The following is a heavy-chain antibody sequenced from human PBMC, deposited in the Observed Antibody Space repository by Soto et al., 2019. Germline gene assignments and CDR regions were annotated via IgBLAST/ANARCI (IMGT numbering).Heavy chain of an antibody. CDR3: ARGATPRIGWLQFHYFDY. J-gene: IGHJ4*02. CDR1: GGSISSGGYY. D-gene: IGHD5-12*01. Sequence: QVQLQESGPGLVKPSQTLSLTCTVSGGSISSGGYYWSWIRQHPGKGLEWIGDIYYSGSTYYNPSLKSRVTISVDTSNNQFSLKLSSVTAADTAVYYCARGATPRIGWLQFHYFDYWGQGTLVTVSS. CDR2: IYYSGST. V-gene: IGHV4-31*03.